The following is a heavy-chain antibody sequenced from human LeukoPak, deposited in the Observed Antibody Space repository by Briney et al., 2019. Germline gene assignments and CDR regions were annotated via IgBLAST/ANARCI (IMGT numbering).Heavy chain of an antibody. D-gene: IGHD5-24*01. CDR3: ARDPTAGMATIFDY. V-gene: IGHV3-21*01. CDR1: GFTFSSYS. Sequence: GGSLRLSCAASGFTFSSYSMNWVRQAPGKGLEWVSSISSSSSYIYYADSVKGRFTISRDNAKNSLYLQMNSLRAEDTAVYYCARDPTAGMATIFDYWGQGTLVTVSS. CDR2: ISSSSSYI. J-gene: IGHJ4*02.